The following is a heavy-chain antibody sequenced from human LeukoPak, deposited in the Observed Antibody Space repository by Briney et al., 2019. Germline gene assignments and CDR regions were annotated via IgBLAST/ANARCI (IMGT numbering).Heavy chain of an antibody. CDR3: ARFQRAFDI. V-gene: IGHV3-30*04. CDR2: ISYDGSNK. Sequence: PGRSLRLSCAASGFTFSSYAMHWVRQAPGKGLEWVAVISYDGSNKYYADSVKGRFTISRDNSKNTLYLQMNSLRAEDTAVYYCARFQRAFDIWGQGTMVTVSS. J-gene: IGHJ3*02. CDR1: GFTFSSYA.